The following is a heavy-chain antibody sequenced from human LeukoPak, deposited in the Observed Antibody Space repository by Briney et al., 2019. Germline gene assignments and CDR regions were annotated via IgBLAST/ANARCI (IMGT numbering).Heavy chain of an antibody. CDR2: ISGSGGST. J-gene: IGHJ4*02. CDR3: ARVKYSNYGKTGDY. V-gene: IGHV3-23*01. CDR1: GFTFSSYA. Sequence: GGSLRLSCAASGFTFSSYAMSWVRQAPGKGLEWVSAISGSGGSTYYADSVKGRFTISRDNSKNTLYLQMNSLRAEDTAVYYCARVKYSNYGKTGDYWGQGTLVTVSS. D-gene: IGHD4-11*01.